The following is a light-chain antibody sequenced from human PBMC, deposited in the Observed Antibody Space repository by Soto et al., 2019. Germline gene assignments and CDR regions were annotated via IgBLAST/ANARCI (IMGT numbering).Light chain of an antibody. CDR1: QGISLW. Sequence: IRMTQSPSTLSASLGDRVTITCRASQGISLWLAWYQQRPGKAPKLLIYDASTLHSGVSSRFSGSGSGTEFTLTISSLQPNDSATYYCQQYTTYWTFGQGTKVDIK. V-gene: IGKV1-5*01. J-gene: IGKJ1*01. CDR3: QQYTTYWT. CDR2: DAS.